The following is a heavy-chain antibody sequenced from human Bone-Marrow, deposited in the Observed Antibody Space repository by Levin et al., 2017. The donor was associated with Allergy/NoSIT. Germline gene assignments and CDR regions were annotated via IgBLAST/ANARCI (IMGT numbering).Heavy chain of an antibody. V-gene: IGHV3-21*01. CDR2: ITSSGDGT. CDR3: ARDPARGYYDSSGYSGDH. J-gene: IGHJ4*02. CDR1: GFTFRHYT. D-gene: IGHD3-22*01. Sequence: GGSLRLSCAASGFTFRHYTMNWVRQAPGKGLEWVSCITSSGDGTYYADSVKGRSTISRDNAKNSLYLQLNRLRDEDTAMYYCARDPARGYYDSSGYSGDHWGQGTLVTVSS.